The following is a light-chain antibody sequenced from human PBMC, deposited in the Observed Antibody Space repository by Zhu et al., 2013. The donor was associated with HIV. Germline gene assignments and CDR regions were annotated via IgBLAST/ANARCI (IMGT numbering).Light chain of an antibody. Sequence: DIQLTQSPSSLFASLGDRVTITCRASHSVSLSLAWFQHKPGKAPRLLIYAASSLHTGVPSRFSGSGSGTEFTLTISSLQPEDFAMYYCQHYDRSLPGFTFGPGTKVEI. CDR2: AAS. V-gene: IGKV1-39*01. CDR3: QHYDRSLPGFT. CDR1: HSVSLS. J-gene: IGKJ3*01.